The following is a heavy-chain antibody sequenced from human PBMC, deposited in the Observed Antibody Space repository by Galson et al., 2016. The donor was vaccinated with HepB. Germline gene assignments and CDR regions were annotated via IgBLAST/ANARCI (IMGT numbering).Heavy chain of an antibody. CDR3: ARERGNYHYFDY. V-gene: IGHV1-18*01. Sequence: SVKVSCKAPGYTFTSYAMNWVRQAPGQGLEWMGWISTYNGNTNYAQKLQGRVTMTTDTSTSTAYMELRSLRSDDTAVYYCARERGNYHYFDYWGQGTLVTVSS. D-gene: IGHD1-7*01. CDR2: ISTYNGNT. CDR1: GYTFTSYA. J-gene: IGHJ4*02.